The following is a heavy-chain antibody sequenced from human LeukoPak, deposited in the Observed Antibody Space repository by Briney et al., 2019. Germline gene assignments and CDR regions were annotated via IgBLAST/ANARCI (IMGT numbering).Heavy chain of an antibody. Sequence: SETLSLTCTVSGGSISSGDYYWSWIRQAPRKGVEWIGYIYYRGSTHYNPSIKRRLSISVDTSKNQFSLKLSSVTAADTAVYYCARDRNSVGWFDPWGQGTLVTVSS. V-gene: IGHV4-30-4*08. D-gene: IGHD4-23*01. CDR1: GGSISSGDYY. J-gene: IGHJ5*02. CDR2: IYYRGST. CDR3: ARDRNSVGWFDP.